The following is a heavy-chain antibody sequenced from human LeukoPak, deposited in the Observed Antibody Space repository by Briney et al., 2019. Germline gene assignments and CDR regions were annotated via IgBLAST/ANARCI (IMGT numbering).Heavy chain of an antibody. CDR1: GGSISSSSYY. D-gene: IGHD2-21*02. CDR3: ARSVGGDESAFDP. CDR2: IYYSGST. V-gene: IGHV4-39*07. Sequence: SETLSLTCTVSGGSISSSSYYWGWIRQPPGKGLEWIGSIYYSGSTYYNPSLKSRVTISVDTSKNQFSLKLSSVTAADTAVYYCARSVGGDESAFDPWGQGTLVTVSS. J-gene: IGHJ5*02.